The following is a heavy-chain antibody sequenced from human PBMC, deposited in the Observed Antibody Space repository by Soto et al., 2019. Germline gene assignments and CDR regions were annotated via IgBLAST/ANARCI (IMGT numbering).Heavy chain of an antibody. D-gene: IGHD3-3*01. CDR2: INPNSGGT. CDR3: ARDHYDFWSGYAPGNYVGYRYNGMDV. Sequence: ASVKVSCKASGYTFTAYYIYWVRQAPGQGLEWMGWINPNSGGTKYAQRFQGWVTMTRDTSISTAYMELSRLTSDDTAVYYCARDHYDFWSGYAPGNYVGYRYNGMDVWGQGTTVTVSS. V-gene: IGHV1-2*04. J-gene: IGHJ6*02. CDR1: GYTFTAYY.